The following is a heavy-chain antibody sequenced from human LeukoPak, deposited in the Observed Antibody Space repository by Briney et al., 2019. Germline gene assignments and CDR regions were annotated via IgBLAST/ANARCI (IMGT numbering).Heavy chain of an antibody. CDR3: VRQGTSYSNYAY. CDR1: GDSISRSAYF. V-gene: IGHV4-39*01. CDR2: IYYSGGT. J-gene: IGHJ4*02. D-gene: IGHD4-11*01. Sequence: PSETLSLTCTVSGDSISRSAYFWGWVRQPPGKGLEWIGNIYYSGGTYYTPSLKSRVTISVDTSKNQLSLKLSSVTASDTAVYYCVRQGTSYSNYAYWGQGTLSPSPQ.